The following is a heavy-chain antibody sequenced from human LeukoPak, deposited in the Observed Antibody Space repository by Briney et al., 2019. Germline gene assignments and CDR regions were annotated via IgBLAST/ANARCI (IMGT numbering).Heavy chain of an antibody. D-gene: IGHD6-19*01. CDR2: INHSGST. CDR3: ARRYSSGWYNY. J-gene: IGHJ4*02. V-gene: IGHV4-34*01. Sequence: SETLSLTCAVYGGSFSGYYWSWIRQPPGKGLEWIGEINHSGSTNYNPSLKSRVTISVDTSKNHFSLKLSSVTAADTAVYYCARRYSSGWYNYWGQGTLVTVSS. CDR1: GGSFSGYY.